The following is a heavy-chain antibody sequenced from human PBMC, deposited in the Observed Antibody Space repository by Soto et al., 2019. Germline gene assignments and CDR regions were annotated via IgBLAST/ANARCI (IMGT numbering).Heavy chain of an antibody. CDR1: GFTFSSYW. CDR3: AREAYDFWSGYYTSWGYYYGMDV. D-gene: IGHD3-3*01. J-gene: IGHJ6*04. CDR2: IKQDGSEK. V-gene: IGHV3-7*05. Sequence: EVQLVESGGGLVQPGGSLRLSCAASGFTFSSYWMSWVRQAPGKGLEWVANIKQDGSEKYYVDSVKGRFTISRDNAKNSLYLQMNSLRAEDTAVYYCAREAYDFWSGYYTSWGYYYGMDVWGKGTTVTVSS.